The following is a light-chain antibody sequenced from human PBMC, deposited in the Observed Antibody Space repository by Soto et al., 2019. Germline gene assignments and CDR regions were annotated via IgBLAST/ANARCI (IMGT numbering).Light chain of an antibody. CDR3: RSYTSSSTVV. J-gene: IGLJ2*01. V-gene: IGLV2-14*01. Sequence: QSALTQPASVSGSPGQSITISCTGTSSDVGGYNYVSWYQQHPGKAPKLMMYDVSNRPSGVSNRVSGSKSGNTASLTISGLQAEDEADYYCRSYTSSSTVVFVRGTKLTVL. CDR2: DVS. CDR1: SSDVGGYNY.